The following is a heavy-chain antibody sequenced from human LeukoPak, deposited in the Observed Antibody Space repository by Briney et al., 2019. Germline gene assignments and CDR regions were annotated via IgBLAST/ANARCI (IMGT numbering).Heavy chain of an antibody. CDR2: IYPGVSDT. J-gene: IGHJ5*02. CDR3: ARPKDAAGPPGWFDP. D-gene: IGHD6-13*01. CDR1: GYSFTSYW. Sequence: GESLKISCKGSGYSFTSYWIGWVRQMPGKGLEWMGIIYPGVSDTRYSPSFQGQVTISADKSISTAYLQWSSLKASDTAMYYRARPKDAAGPPGWFDPWGQGTLVTVSS. V-gene: IGHV5-51*01.